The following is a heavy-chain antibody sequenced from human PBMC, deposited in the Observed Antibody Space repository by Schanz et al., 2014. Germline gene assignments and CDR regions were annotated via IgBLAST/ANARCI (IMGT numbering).Heavy chain of an antibody. CDR1: GFTFRGYA. V-gene: IGHV3-23*01. Sequence: EVQLLESGGGLVQPGGSLRLSCAASGFTFRGYAMSWVRQAPGRGLEWVSIISGSGGNTYYADAVRGRFTISRDNSKNTLYLQMKSLRAEDTAVYYCAKVRYSSGWRGDYFDEWGQGTLVTVAS. J-gene: IGHJ4*02. CDR2: ISGSGGNT. D-gene: IGHD6-25*01. CDR3: AKVRYSSGWRGDYFDE.